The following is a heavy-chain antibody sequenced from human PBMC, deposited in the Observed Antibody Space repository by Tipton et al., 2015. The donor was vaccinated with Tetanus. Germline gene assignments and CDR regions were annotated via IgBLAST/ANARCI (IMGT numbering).Heavy chain of an antibody. J-gene: IGHJ4*02. D-gene: IGHD1-26*01. CDR3: ARGLGRASGEGELPPKYYFDY. CDR1: GGSFSGYY. V-gene: IGHV4-34*01. CDR2: INHSGST. Sequence: TLSLTCTVYGGSFSGYYWSWIRQPPGKGLEWIGEINHSGSTNYNPSLESRVTISVDTSKNQFSLKLSSVTAADTAVYYCARGLGRASGEGELPPKYYFDYWGQGTLVTVSS.